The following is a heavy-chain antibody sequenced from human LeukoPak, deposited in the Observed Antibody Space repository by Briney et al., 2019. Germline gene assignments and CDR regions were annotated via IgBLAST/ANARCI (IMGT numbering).Heavy chain of an antibody. D-gene: IGHD6-13*01. Sequence: TPSETLSLTCAVYGGSFSGYYWSWIRQPPGKGLEWIGEINHSGSTNYNPSLKSRVTISVDTSKNQFSLKLSSVTAADTAVYYCARIAAAVELINWGQGTLVIVSS. CDR1: GGSFSGYY. V-gene: IGHV4-34*01. CDR2: INHSGST. CDR3: ARIAAAVELIN. J-gene: IGHJ4*02.